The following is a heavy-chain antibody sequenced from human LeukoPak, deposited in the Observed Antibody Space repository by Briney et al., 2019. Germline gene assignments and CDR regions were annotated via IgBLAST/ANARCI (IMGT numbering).Heavy chain of an antibody. CDR1: GGSFSGYY. CDR2: INHGGST. Sequence: SETLSLTCAVYGGSFSGYYWSWIRQPPGKGLEWIGEINHGGSTNYNSSLKSRVTISVDTSKNQFSLKLSSVTAADTAVYYCARGRLFVVDWGQGTLVTVSS. D-gene: IGHD6-6*01. J-gene: IGHJ4*02. V-gene: IGHV4-34*01. CDR3: ARGRLFVVD.